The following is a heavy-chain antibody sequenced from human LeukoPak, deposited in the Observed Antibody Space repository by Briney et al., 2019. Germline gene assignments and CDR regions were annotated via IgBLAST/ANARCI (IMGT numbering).Heavy chain of an antibody. V-gene: IGHV1-18*01. CDR2: ISAYNGNT. Sequence: GASVKVSCKASGYTFTSYGISWVRQAPGQGLEWMGWISAYNGNTNYAQKLQGRVTMTTDTSTSTAYMELRSLRSDDTAVYYCARDERAFVVVPVYFDYWGQGTLVTVSS. J-gene: IGHJ4*02. D-gene: IGHD2-2*01. CDR1: GYTFTSYG. CDR3: ARDERAFVVVPVYFDY.